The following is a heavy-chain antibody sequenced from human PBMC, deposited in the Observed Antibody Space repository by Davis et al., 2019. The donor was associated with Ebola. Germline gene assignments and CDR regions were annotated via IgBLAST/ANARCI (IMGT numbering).Heavy chain of an antibody. J-gene: IGHJ6*02. CDR2: FDPEDGET. V-gene: IGHV1-24*01. CDR3: ASGGERIAAAGQGLYYYYGMDV. D-gene: IGHD6-13*01. CDR1: GYTLTELS. Sequence: ASVKVSCKVSGYTLTELSMHWVRQAPGKGLEWMGGFDPEDGETIYAQKFQGRVTMTRDTSISTAYMELSRLGSDDTAVYYCASGGERIAAAGQGLYYYYGMDVWGQGTTVTVSS.